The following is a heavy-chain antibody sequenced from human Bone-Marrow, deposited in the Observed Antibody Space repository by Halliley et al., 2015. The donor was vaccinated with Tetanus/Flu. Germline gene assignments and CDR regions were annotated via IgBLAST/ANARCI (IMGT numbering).Heavy chain of an antibody. D-gene: IGHD6-19*01. CDR3: ARDPYGNGWFFDY. CDR2: IFYSGST. Sequence: LEWIGYIFYSGSTTYNPSLKGRVTISVDTSKNQLSLKLRSVTAADTAVYYCARDPYGNGWFFDYWGQGTLVTVSS. V-gene: IGHV4-59*01. J-gene: IGHJ4*02.